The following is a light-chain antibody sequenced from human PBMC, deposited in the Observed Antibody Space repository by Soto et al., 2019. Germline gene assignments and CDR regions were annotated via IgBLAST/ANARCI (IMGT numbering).Light chain of an antibody. CDR2: GAS. V-gene: IGKV3-20*01. CDR3: QQYGSSLRT. Sequence: ESVLTQSPGTLSLSPGERATLSCRASQSVSSSYLAWYQQKPGQAPRLLIYGASSRATGIPDRFSGSGSGTDFTLTISRLEPEDFAVYYCQQYGSSLRTFGQGTKVAIK. J-gene: IGKJ1*01. CDR1: QSVSSSY.